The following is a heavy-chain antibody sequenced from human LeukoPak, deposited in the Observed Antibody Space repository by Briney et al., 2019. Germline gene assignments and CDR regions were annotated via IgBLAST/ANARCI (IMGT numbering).Heavy chain of an antibody. D-gene: IGHD2-2*01. Sequence: ASVKVSCKASGYTFTSYGISWVRQAPGQGLEWMGGFDPEDGETIYAQKFQGRVTMTEDTSTDTAYMELSSLRSEDTAVYYCATGYVPAATVEYFQHWGQGTLVTVSS. V-gene: IGHV1-24*01. J-gene: IGHJ1*01. CDR2: FDPEDGET. CDR3: ATGYVPAATVEYFQH. CDR1: GYTFTSYG.